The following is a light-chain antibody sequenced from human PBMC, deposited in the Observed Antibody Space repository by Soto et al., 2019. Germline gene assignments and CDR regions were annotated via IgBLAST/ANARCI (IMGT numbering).Light chain of an antibody. CDR2: GAS. CDR3: QQSYSKPYT. J-gene: IGKJ5*01. V-gene: IGKV1-39*01. Sequence: DIQMTQSPSSLSASVGDRVTLTCRASQTISNYLNWYQQRPGKAPNLLIYGASDLQSGVPSRFSGSRSGTDFTLTISSLQSEDFATYFCQQSYSKPYTFGQGTRLEIK. CDR1: QTISNY.